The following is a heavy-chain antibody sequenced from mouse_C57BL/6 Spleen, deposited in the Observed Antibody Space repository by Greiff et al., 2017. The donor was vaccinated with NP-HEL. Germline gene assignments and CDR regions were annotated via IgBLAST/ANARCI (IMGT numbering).Heavy chain of an antibody. D-gene: IGHD4-1*01. Sequence: EVQRVESGGDLVKPGGSLKLSCAASGFTFSSYGMSWVRQTPDKRLEWVATISSGGSYTYYPDSVKGRFTISRDNAKNTLYLQMSSLKSEDTAMYYCARQRGTGTGWYFDVWGTGTTVTVSS. CDR3: ARQRGTGTGWYFDV. CDR2: ISSGGSYT. CDR1: GFTFSSYG. J-gene: IGHJ1*03. V-gene: IGHV5-6*01.